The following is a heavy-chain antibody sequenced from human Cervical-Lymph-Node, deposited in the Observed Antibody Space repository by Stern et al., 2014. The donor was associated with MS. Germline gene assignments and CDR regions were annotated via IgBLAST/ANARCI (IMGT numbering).Heavy chain of an antibody. Sequence: HVQLVQSGAEVKKPGSSVKVSCKASGGTFSSYAISWVRQAPGQGLEWMGGIIPIFGTANYAQKFQGRVTITADESTSTAYMELSSLRSEDTAVYYCARDRYYDSRGYYNWFDPWGQGTLVTVSS. CDR3: ARDRYYDSRGYYNWFDP. CDR1: GGTFSSYA. J-gene: IGHJ5*02. CDR2: IIPIFGTA. V-gene: IGHV1-69*01. D-gene: IGHD3-22*01.